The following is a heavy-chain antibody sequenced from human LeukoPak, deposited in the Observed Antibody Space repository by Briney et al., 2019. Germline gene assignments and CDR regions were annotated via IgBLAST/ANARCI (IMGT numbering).Heavy chain of an antibody. CDR2: ISYDGSNK. CDR3: ARGYSSGWYYFDY. J-gene: IGHJ4*02. V-gene: IGHV3-30*03. D-gene: IGHD6-19*01. Sequence: PGRPLRLSCAASGFTFSSYGMHWVRQAPGKGLEWVAVISYDGSNKYYADSVKGRFTISRDNSKNTLYLQMNSLRAEDTAVYYCARGYSSGWYYFDYWGQGTLVTVSS. CDR1: GFTFSSYG.